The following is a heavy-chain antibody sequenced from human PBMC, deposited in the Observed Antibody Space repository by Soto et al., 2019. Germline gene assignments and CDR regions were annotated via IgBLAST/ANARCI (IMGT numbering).Heavy chain of an antibody. CDR3: AKDRGPSDTSFYWYFDL. Sequence: GGSLRLSCAASGFTFSTYPMSWVRQAPGKGLEWVSIISGSGGNTDYADSVKGRSTMSRDNSKNTVYLQMNSLRAEDTAVYYCAKDRGPSDTSFYWYFDLWGRGTLVTVSS. D-gene: IGHD2-2*01. CDR1: GFTFSTYP. CDR2: ISGSGGNT. J-gene: IGHJ2*01. V-gene: IGHV3-23*01.